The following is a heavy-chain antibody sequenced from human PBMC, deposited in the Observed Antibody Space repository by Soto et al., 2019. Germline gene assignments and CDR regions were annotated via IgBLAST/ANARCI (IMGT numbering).Heavy chain of an antibody. CDR2: INAGNGNT. Sequence: QVQLVQSGAEVKKPGASVKVSCKASGYTFTSYAMHWVRQAPGQRLEWMGWINAGNGNTKYSQKFQRRVTITRDTSARTAYLELSSLRSEDTAVYYCATSSQREMDFWGQGTTVTVSS. J-gene: IGHJ6*02. CDR1: GYTFTSYA. V-gene: IGHV1-3*01. CDR3: ATSSQREMDF.